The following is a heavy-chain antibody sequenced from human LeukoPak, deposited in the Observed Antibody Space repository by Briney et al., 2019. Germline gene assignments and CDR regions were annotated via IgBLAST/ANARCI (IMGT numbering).Heavy chain of an antibody. CDR3: ARDPGYESWSPFWGGMDV. V-gene: IGHV3-74*01. CDR2: ITRDGSST. Sequence: GGSLRLSCAASGFTFSSSWMHWVRQAPGKGLVWVSRITRDGSSTTYADSVKGRFTTSRDNTKNTLYLQMDSLRDDDTAVYYCARDPGYESWSPFWGGMDVWGNGTTVIVSS. J-gene: IGHJ6*04. D-gene: IGHD3-16*01. CDR1: GFTFSSSW.